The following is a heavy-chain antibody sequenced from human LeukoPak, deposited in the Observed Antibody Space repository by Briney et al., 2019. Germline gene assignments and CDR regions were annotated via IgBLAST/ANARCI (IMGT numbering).Heavy chain of an antibody. CDR3: ARQDFWRGLGGGDFDY. D-gene: IGHD3-3*01. Sequence: PSETLSLTCTVSGGSISSYYWSWIRQSPGKGLEWIGYIYYSGSTNYNPSLKSRVTISVDTSKNQFSLKLSSVTAADTAVYYWARQDFWRGLGGGDFDYWGQGTLVTVSS. V-gene: IGHV4-59*08. CDR2: IYYSGST. CDR1: GGSISSYY. J-gene: IGHJ4*02.